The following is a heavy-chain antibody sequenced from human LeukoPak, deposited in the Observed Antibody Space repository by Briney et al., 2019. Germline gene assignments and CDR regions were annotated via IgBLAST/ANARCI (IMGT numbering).Heavy chain of an antibody. CDR3: AKAPHIVVVPAARGAFDI. Sequence: GGFLRLSCAASGFTFSSYAMSWVRQAPGKGLEWVSAISGSGGSTYYADSVKGRFTISRDNSKNTLYLQMNSLRAEDTAVYYCAKAPHIVVVPAARGAFDIWGQGTMVTVSS. CDR1: GFTFSSYA. D-gene: IGHD2-2*01. CDR2: ISGSGGST. J-gene: IGHJ3*02. V-gene: IGHV3-23*01.